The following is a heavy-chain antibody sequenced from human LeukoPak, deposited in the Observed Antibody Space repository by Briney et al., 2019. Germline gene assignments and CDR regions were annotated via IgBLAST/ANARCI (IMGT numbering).Heavy chain of an antibody. D-gene: IGHD2-15*01. CDR2: MNPNSGNT. J-gene: IGHJ4*02. V-gene: IGHV1-8*02. CDR3: ARGGGRLRVYLGY. Sequence: GASVKVSCKTSGYTFTNYGVSWVRQAPGQGLEWMGWMNPNSGNTGYAQKFQGRVTMTRNTSISTAYMELSSLRSEDTAVYYCARGGGRLRVYLGYWGQGTLVTVSS. CDR1: GYTFTNYG.